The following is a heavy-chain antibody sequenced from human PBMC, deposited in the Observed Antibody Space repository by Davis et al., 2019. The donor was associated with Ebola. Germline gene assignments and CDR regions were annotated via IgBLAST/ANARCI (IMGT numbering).Heavy chain of an antibody. CDR2: ISAYNGNT. CDR3: ARDAGYCSGGSCYPNWFDP. J-gene: IGHJ5*02. V-gene: IGHV1-18*01. D-gene: IGHD2-15*01. CDR1: GYTFTSYG. Sequence: AASVTVSCKASGYTFTSYGISWVRQAPGQGLEWMGWISAYNGNTNYAQKLQGRVTMTTDTSTSTAYMELRSLRSDDTAVYYCARDAGYCSGGSCYPNWFDPWGQGTLVTVSS.